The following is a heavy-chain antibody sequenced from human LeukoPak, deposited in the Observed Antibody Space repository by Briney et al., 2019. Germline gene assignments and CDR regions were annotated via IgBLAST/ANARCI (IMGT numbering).Heavy chain of an antibody. J-gene: IGHJ4*02. V-gene: IGHV3-66*02. Sequence: GGSLRLSCAASGFTVSSNYVSWVRQAPGKGLEWVSVIYSGGSTYYADSVKGRFTISRDNSKNTLYLQMNSLRAEDTAVYYCARAGGTIFGVVIPFDYWGQGTLVTVSS. CDR2: IYSGGST. CDR1: GFTVSSNY. CDR3: ARAGGTIFGVVIPFDY. D-gene: IGHD3-3*01.